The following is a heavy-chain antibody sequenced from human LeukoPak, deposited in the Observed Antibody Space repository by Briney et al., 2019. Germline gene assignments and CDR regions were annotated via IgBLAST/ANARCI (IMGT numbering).Heavy chain of an antibody. CDR3: AKHTWGSLVYYGMDV. CDR1: GFTLSSYA. J-gene: IGHJ6*04. Sequence: GGSLRLSCAASGFTLSSYAMSWVRQAPGKGLEWVSVFSGRGDSTYYAESVKGRFTISRDNSKNTLYLQMKSLRAEDTAGYYCAKHTWGSLVYYGMDVWGKGTTVTVSS. V-gene: IGHV3-23*01. D-gene: IGHD3-16*01. CDR2: FSGRGDST.